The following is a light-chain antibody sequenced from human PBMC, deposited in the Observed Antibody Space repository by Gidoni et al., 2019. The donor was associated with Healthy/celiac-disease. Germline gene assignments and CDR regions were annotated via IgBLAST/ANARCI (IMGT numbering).Light chain of an antibody. CDR1: QSVLYNSNNKNY. Sequence: DIVMTQSPDSLAVSLGERATIHCKSSQSVLYNSNNKNYLAWYQHKPGQPPKLLIYWASTRESGVPDRFSGSGSGTDFTLTISSLQAEDVAVYYCQQYYSTPPYTFGQGTKLEIK. J-gene: IGKJ2*01. CDR3: QQYYSTPPYT. CDR2: WAS. V-gene: IGKV4-1*01.